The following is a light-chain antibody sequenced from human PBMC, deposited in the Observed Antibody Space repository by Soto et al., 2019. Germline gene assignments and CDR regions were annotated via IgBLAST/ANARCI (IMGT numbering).Light chain of an antibody. CDR2: AAS. V-gene: IGKV1-27*01. CDR3: QKYNGALWA. CDR1: QAMSNY. J-gene: IGKJ1*01. Sequence: DIHMTQSPSSLSASVGDRVTITCRASQAMSNYLAWYQQKPGKVPKLLIYAASSLQSGVPSRFNGSGSGTHFTLTISSLQPEAVETYYCQKYNGALWAFGQGTKVDIK.